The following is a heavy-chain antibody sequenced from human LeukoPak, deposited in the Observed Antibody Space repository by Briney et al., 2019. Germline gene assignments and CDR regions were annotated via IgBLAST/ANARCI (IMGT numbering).Heavy chain of an antibody. CDR3: VLRGGATDY. CDR1: GFTFSSFV. V-gene: IGHV3-23*01. CDR2: ISGSCGTT. J-gene: IGHJ4*02. D-gene: IGHD3-16*01. Sequence: GGSLRLSCAASGFTFSSFVQNWVRQAPGKGLEWVSTISGSCGTTYYADSVKGRFTISRDNSKNTLYPQMNSRRDEDTAVYYGVLRGGATDYWGRGTLVTVSS.